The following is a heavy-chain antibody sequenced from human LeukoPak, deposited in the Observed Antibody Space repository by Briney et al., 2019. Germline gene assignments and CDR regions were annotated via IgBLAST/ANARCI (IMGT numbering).Heavy chain of an antibody. V-gene: IGHV4-38-2*02. CDR1: GYSISRRYY. J-gene: IGHJ4*02. Sequence: SETLSLTCNVSGYSISRRYYWGWIRQSPGKRLEWLASIHESGDTFYNPSLESRLSISVDTSKNQFSLRMTSVTAADTSIYYCARSEVGDFDHWGQGTLVTVSS. D-gene: IGHD1-26*01. CDR2: IHESGDT. CDR3: ARSEVGDFDH.